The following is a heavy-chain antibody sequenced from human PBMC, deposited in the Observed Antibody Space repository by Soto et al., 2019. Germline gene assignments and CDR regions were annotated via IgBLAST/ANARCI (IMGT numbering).Heavy chain of an antibody. J-gene: IGHJ4*02. V-gene: IGHV4-59*08. D-gene: IGHD4-4*01. CDR1: GGSISSYY. CDR2: IYYSGST. CDR3: ARHDPYDYTPHGPFDY. Sequence: SETLSLTCTVSGGSISSYYWSWIRQPPGKGLEWIGYIYYSGSTNYNPSLKSRVTISVDTSKNQFSLKLSSVTAADTAVYYCARHDPYDYTPHGPFDYWGQGTLVTVSS.